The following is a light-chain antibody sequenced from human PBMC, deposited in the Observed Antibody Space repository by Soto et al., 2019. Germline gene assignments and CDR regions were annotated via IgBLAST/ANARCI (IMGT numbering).Light chain of an antibody. V-gene: IGKV3-20*01. CDR2: GAS. CDR1: QTVSSNY. Sequence: EIVLTQSPGILSLSPGERATLSCRVSQTVSSNYLAWYQQKPGQAPRLLIYGASSRATGIPDRFSGSGSGTDFILTISRLEPEDFAVYYCQQYGSTPVTFGQGTKVDIK. J-gene: IGKJ1*01. CDR3: QQYGSTPVT.